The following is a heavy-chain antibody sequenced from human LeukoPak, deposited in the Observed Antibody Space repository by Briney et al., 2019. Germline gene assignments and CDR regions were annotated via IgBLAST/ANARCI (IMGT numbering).Heavy chain of an antibody. CDR3: PRDHRGGSYYRVDYCDY. D-gene: IGHD1-26*01. CDR2: TYYRSKWYN. Sequence: SQTLSLTCGISGDSVSSNRAAWNWIRQSPSRGLEWLGRTYYRSKWYNDYAVSVESRITINADTSQNQFPLQLNSVAHEDTAVYYCPRDHRGGSYYRVDYCDYWGQETLVIVSS. J-gene: IGHJ4*02. V-gene: IGHV6-1*01. CDR1: GDSVSSNRAA.